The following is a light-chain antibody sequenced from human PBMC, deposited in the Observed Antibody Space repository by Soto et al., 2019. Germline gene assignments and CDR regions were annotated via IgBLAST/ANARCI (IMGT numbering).Light chain of an antibody. J-gene: IGLJ2*01. V-gene: IGLV2-14*01. CDR1: SSDIGHYNY. CDR3: SSYTTSSTLE. Sequence: QSALTQPASVSVSPGQSITISCTGTSSDIGHYNYVSWYQQHPGKAPKLMIYEVSNRPSGVSNRFSGSKSGNTASLTISGLQAEDEADYYCSSYTTSSTLEIGGGTKLTVL. CDR2: EVS.